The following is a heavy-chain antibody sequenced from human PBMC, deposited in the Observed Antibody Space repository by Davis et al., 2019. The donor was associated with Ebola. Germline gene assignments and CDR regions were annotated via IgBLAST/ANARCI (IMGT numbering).Heavy chain of an antibody. V-gene: IGHV3-30*04. CDR1: GFTFSSYA. Sequence: GGSLRLSCAASGFTFSSYAMHWVRQAPGKGLEWVAVISYDGSNKYYADSVKGRFTVSRDNSKNTLYLQMNSLRAEDTAVYYCAKDGGYTIFGVVGPFDIWGQGTMVTVSS. J-gene: IGHJ3*02. CDR3: AKDGGYTIFGVVGPFDI. CDR2: ISYDGSNK. D-gene: IGHD3-3*01.